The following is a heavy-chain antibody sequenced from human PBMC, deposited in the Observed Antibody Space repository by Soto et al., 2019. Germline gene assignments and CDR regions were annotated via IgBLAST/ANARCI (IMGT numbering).Heavy chain of an antibody. D-gene: IGHD3-3*01. CDR2: IYYSGST. V-gene: IGHV4-31*03. J-gene: IGHJ5*02. CDR3: ARDRSGKSKWFDP. Sequence: QVQLQESGPGLVKPSQTLSLTCTVSGGSISSGGYYWSWIRQHPGKGLEWIGYIYYSGSTYYNPCLKSRVTISVDTSKHQFSVKRSSVTAGDTAVYYCARDRSGKSKWFDPWGQGTLVTVSS. CDR1: GGSISSGGYY.